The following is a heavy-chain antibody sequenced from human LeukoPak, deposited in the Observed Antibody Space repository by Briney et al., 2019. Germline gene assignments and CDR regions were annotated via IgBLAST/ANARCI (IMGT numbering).Heavy chain of an antibody. CDR3: ARLIPVGNSSPLDI. V-gene: IGHV5-51*01. CDR2: IYPGDSDT. CDR1: GYSFTSYR. D-gene: IGHD3-22*01. J-gene: IGHJ3*02. Sequence: GEPLKISSKGSGYSFTSYRIGWVPQMPGKGLEWMGIIYPGDSDTRYSPSFQGQVTISADKSISTAYLQWSSLKASDTAMYYCARLIPVGNSSPLDIWGQGTMVTVSS.